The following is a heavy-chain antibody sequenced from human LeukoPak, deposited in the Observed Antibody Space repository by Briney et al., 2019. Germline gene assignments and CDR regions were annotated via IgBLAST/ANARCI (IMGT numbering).Heavy chain of an antibody. CDR1: GGSITSHY. D-gene: IGHD5-12*01. J-gene: IGHJ4*02. Sequence: SETLSLTCTVSGGSITSHYWSWIRQPPGKGLEWIGYMYYSGSTSYNPSLKSRVSISVDTSMNQFALKLSSVTAADTAVYYCAREGYSGFDPFDYWGQGTLVTVSS. CDR3: AREGYSGFDPFDY. V-gene: IGHV4-59*11. CDR2: MYYSGST.